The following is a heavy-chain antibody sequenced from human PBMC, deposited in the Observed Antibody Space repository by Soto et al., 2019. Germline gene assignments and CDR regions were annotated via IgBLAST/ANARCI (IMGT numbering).Heavy chain of an antibody. V-gene: IGHV3-9*01. J-gene: IGHJ4*02. CDR3: LKDAPCGSIAD. CDR2: VSPTGDTV. D-gene: IGHD3-10*01. CDR1: GFRFEQYV. Sequence: VQVVASGGGLVQPGRSLRLSCAVSGFRFEQYVMHWVRQAPGKGLECVSTVSPTGDTVAYADSVEGRFTVSRDNAKNSLYLQMNSLKGDDTAFYYCLKDAPCGSIADWGQGTLVTVSS.